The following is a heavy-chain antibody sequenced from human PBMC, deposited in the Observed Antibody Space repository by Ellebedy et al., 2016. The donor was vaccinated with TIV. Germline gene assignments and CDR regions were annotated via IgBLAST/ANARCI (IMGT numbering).Heavy chain of an antibody. V-gene: IGHV4-38-2*01. J-gene: IGHJ6*03. Sequence: SETLSLTCGVSGYSISSGYYWGWIRQPPGKGLESIGSIYHSGSSYYNPSLETRVTISLDSSKNQFSLKLNSVTAADTAVYYCARRNTELLTVEEYYYYMDVWGRGTTVTVSS. D-gene: IGHD2/OR15-2a*01. CDR2: IYHSGSS. CDR3: ARRNTELLTVEEYYYYMDV. CDR1: GYSISSGYY.